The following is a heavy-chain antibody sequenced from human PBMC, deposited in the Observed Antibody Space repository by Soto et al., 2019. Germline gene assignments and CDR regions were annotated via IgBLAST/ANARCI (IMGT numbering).Heavy chain of an antibody. CDR3: AREYSNIVATIDAFDI. D-gene: IGHD5-12*01. J-gene: IGHJ3*02. CDR1: GGSFSGYY. V-gene: IGHV4-34*01. CDR2: INHSGST. Sequence: SETLSLTCAVYGGSFSGYYWSWIRQPPGKGLEWIGEINHSGSTNYNPSIKSRVTISVDTSKNQFSLKLSSVTAADTAVYYCAREYSNIVATIDAFDIWGQGTMVTVSS.